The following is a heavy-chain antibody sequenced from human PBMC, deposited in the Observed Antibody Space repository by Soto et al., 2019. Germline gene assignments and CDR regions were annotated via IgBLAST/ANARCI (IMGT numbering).Heavy chain of an antibody. D-gene: IGHD6-19*01. CDR3: ARGAVAAHLNWFDP. J-gene: IGHJ5*02. Sequence: SETLSLTCAVYGGSFSGYYWSWIRQPPGKGLEWIGEINHSGSTNYNPSLKSRVTISVDTSKNQFSLKLSSVTAADTAVYYCARGAVAAHLNWFDPWGQGTRVTVSS. CDR1: GGSFSGYY. V-gene: IGHV4-34*01. CDR2: INHSGST.